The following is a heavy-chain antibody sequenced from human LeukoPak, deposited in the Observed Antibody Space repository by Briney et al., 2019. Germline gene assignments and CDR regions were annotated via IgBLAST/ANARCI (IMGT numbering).Heavy chain of an antibody. D-gene: IGHD2-15*01. CDR1: AYTHTNFD. CDR3: ASDGRGQFSRVSCPTSWFDI. CDR2: ISPYNGNT. J-gene: IGHJ4*02. Sequence: ASVKVSCKGSAYTHTNFDISWVRPAPGQGLEWMGWISPYNGNTDYPQKVQGRVTMTTDTSPSTAYMELRSLRSDDTAVYYSASDGRGQFSRVSCPTSWFDIWGQGTLVTVSS. V-gene: IGHV1-18*01.